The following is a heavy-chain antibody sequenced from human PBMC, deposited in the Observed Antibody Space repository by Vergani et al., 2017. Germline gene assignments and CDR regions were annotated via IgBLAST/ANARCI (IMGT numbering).Heavy chain of an antibody. Sequence: VQLAESGGGLVQPGGSLRLSCEVSGFNMSNYWMSWVRQAPGRGLEWVAFLRYDGSNEYYGDAVKGRFIISRDNSKNMLSLEMHSLRPEDTAVYYCANSYCSSLSCYAFYGMEVWGQGTTVTVSS. V-gene: IGHV3-30*02. D-gene: IGHD2-2*01. J-gene: IGHJ6*02. CDR3: ANSYCSSLSCYAFYGMEV. CDR2: LRYDGSNE. CDR1: GFNMSNYW.